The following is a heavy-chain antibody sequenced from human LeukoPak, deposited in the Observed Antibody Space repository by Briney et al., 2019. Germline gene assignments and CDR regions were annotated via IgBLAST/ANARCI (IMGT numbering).Heavy chain of an antibody. D-gene: IGHD3-16*02. J-gene: IGHJ4*02. CDR3: AKDAIGQYRPYYFDC. Sequence: GGSLRLSCAASGFTFSSFAMSWVRQAPGKGLEWVSSISGSGESTYYAGYVKGRFTVSRDNSKNTLNLQLNSLRAEDTAVYYCAKDAIGQYRPYYFDCWGQGTLVTVSS. CDR1: GFTFSSFA. V-gene: IGHV3-23*01. CDR2: ISGSGEST.